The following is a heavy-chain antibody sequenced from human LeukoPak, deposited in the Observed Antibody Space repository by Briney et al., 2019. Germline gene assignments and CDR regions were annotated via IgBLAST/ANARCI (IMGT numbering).Heavy chain of an antibody. D-gene: IGHD6-19*01. Sequence: SQTLSLTCAISGDSFSSNSAAWNWIRQSPSRGLECLGWTYYSSKWYNDYAVSVKSRITINPDTSKNQFSLQLNSVTPEDTAVYYCVKYSSGWYSSDYLGQGTLVSVSS. V-gene: IGHV6-1*01. J-gene: IGHJ4*02. CDR1: GDSFSSNSAA. CDR3: VKYSSGWYSSDY. CDR2: TYYSSKWYN.